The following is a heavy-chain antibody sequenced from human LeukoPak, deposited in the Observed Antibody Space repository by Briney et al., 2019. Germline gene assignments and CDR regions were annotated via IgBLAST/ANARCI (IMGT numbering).Heavy chain of an antibody. Sequence: GGSLRLSCAASGFTFSTYEMNWVRQAPGKGLEWVSYISSSSSYTNYADSVKGRFTISRDNAKNSLYLQMNSLRAEDTAVYYCARGLQGNYYDSSGYHYFDYWGQGTLVTVSS. CDR3: ARGLQGNYYDSSGYHYFDY. V-gene: IGHV3-21*05. D-gene: IGHD3-22*01. CDR1: GFTFSTYE. CDR2: ISSSSSYT. J-gene: IGHJ4*02.